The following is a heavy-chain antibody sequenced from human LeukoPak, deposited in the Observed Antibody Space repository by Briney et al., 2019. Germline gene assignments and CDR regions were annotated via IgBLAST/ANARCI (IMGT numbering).Heavy chain of an antibody. CDR3: ARLFFVIDT. D-gene: IGHD3-3*01. Sequence: SETLSLSCTVSGASISNSAYYWLWIRQPPGEGLECIGTVHYSGSTFYNPSLKSRANISVDTSKNQFSLQLSSMTAADTAVYYCARLFFVIDTWGQGTLVTVSS. CDR1: GASISNSAYY. CDR2: VHYSGST. J-gene: IGHJ5*02. V-gene: IGHV4-39*01.